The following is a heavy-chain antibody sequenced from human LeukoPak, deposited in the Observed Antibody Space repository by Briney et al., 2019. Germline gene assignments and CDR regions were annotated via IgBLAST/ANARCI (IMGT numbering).Heavy chain of an antibody. V-gene: IGHV4-34*01. CDR3: ARLEYSSSSLDY. CDR2: INHSGST. D-gene: IGHD6-6*01. Sequence: SETLSLTCAVYGGSFSGYYWSWLRQPPGKGLEWIGEINHSGSTNYNPSLRSRVTISVDTSKNQFSLKLSSVTAADTAVYYCARLEYSSSSLDYWGQGTLVTVSS. CDR1: GGSFSGYY. J-gene: IGHJ4*02.